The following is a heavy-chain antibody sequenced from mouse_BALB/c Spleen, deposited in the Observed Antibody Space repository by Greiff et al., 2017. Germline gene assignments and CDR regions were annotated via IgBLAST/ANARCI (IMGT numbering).Heavy chain of an antibody. CDR1: GFTFSSYA. CDR3: ARVYGNYDAMDY. Sequence: EVKLEESGGGLVKPGGSLKLSCAASGFTFSSYAMSWVRQSPEKRLEWVAEISSGGSYTYYPDTVTGRFTISRDNAKNTLYLEMSSLRSEDTAMYYCARVYGNYDAMDYWGQGTSVTVSS. V-gene: IGHV5-9-4*01. CDR2: ISSGGSYT. D-gene: IGHD2-1*01. J-gene: IGHJ4*01.